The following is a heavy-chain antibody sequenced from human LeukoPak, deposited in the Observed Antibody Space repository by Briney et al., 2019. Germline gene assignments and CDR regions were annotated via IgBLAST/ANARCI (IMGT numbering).Heavy chain of an antibody. CDR3: ARAATLSSYYYGSGSHYGMDV. J-gene: IGHJ6*02. Sequence: SMKVSCKASGGTFSSYAISWVRQAPGQGLEWMGGIIPIFGTANYAQKFQGRVTITADESTSTAYMELSSLRSEDTAVYYCARAATLSSYYYGSGSHYGMDVWGQGTTVTVSS. D-gene: IGHD3-10*01. V-gene: IGHV1-69*13. CDR2: IIPIFGTA. CDR1: GGTFSSYA.